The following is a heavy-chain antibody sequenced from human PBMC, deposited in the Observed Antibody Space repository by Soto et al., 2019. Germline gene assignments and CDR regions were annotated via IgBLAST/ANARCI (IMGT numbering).Heavy chain of an antibody. V-gene: IGHV1-69*02. J-gene: IGHJ3*02. CDR1: GGTFSSYT. CDR3: ARWEDSGSSGWPTRRDAFDI. CDR2: IIPILGIA. Sequence: QVQLVQSGAEVKKPGSSVKVSCKASGGTFSSYTISWVRQAPGQGLEWMGRIIPILGIANYAQKFQGRVTITADKSTSTAYMELSSLRSEDTAVYYCARWEDSGSSGWPTRRDAFDIWGQGTMVTVSS. D-gene: IGHD6-19*01.